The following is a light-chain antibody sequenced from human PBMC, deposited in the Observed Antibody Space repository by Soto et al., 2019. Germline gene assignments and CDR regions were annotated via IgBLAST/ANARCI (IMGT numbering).Light chain of an antibody. CDR1: QGTRSW. CDR3: QQTNSFPLT. J-gene: IGKJ4*01. V-gene: IGKV1-12*01. CDR2: AAS. Sequence: DVTMTQSPATLSASEGDKVSISCRASQGTRSWLAWYQQRPGKAPKLLIYAASSLQSGVPSRFSGSGSGTDFTLTISSLRPEDFATYYCQQTNSFPLTFAGGSKVAIK.